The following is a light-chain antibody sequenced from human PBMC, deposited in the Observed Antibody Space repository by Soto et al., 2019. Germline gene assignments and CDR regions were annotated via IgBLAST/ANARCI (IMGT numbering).Light chain of an antibody. V-gene: IGKV3-20*01. J-gene: IGKJ2*01. CDR2: AAS. Sequence: EIVLTQSPGTLSLSPGERATLSCRASHSVSSSYLAWYQQKPGQAPRLLMYAASSRATGIPDRFSGSGSGTDFTLTISRLEPEDFAVYYCQHYGSSPPYTFGQGTKLEIK. CDR3: QHYGSSPPYT. CDR1: HSVSSSY.